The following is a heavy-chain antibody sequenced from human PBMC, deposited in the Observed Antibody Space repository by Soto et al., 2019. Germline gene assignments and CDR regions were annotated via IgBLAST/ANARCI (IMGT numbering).Heavy chain of an antibody. CDR2: IIPILGIA. CDR3: ARGGELQTVTAV. J-gene: IGHJ4*02. CDR1: GGTFSSYT. Sequence: QVQLVQSGAEVKKPGSSVKVSCKASGGTFSSYTISWVRQAPGQGLEWMGRIIPILGIANYAQKFQGRATITADKSTSTDYMELSSLRSEDTAVYYCARGGELQTVTAVWGQGTLVTVSS. D-gene: IGHD2-21*01. V-gene: IGHV1-69*02.